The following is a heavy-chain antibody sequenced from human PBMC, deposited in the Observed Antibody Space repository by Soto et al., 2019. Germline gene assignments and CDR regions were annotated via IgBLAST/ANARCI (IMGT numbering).Heavy chain of an antibody. J-gene: IGHJ6*02. CDR2: ISSSSSYI. CDR1: GFTFSSYS. Sequence: GGSLRLSCAASGFTFSSYSMNWVRQAPGKGLEWVSSISSSSSYIYYADSVKGRFTISRDNAKNSLYLQMNSLRAEDTAVYYCATPYGDYPYYYYGMDVWGQGTTVTVSS. CDR3: ATPYGDYPYYYYGMDV. D-gene: IGHD4-17*01. V-gene: IGHV3-21*01.